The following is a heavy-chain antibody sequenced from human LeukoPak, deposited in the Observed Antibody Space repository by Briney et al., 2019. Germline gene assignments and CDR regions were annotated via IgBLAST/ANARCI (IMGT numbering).Heavy chain of an antibody. CDR3: GREGVAGTGLDY. D-gene: IGHD6-13*01. J-gene: IGHJ4*01. CDR2: INPSGGT. Sequence: ASVKVSCKASGYTFTSYYMHWVRQAPGQGLEWMGIINPSGGTSYAQKLQGRITMTRDTSTSTLYMELSRLRSEDTAAYYCGREGVAGTGLDYWGQGTLVTVSS. V-gene: IGHV1-46*01. CDR1: GYTFTSYY.